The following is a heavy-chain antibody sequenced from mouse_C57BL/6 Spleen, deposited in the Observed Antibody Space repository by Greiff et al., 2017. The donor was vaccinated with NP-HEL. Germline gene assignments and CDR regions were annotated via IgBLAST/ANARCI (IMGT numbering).Heavy chain of an antibody. CDR2: INPDSSTI. J-gene: IGHJ3*01. CDR1: GIAFSRYW. D-gene: IGHD2-3*01. CDR3: ARHWYDLYDCGAWFAY. V-gene: IGHV4-1*01. Sequence: EVKLVESGGGLVQPGGSLKLSCAASGIAFSRYWMSWVRRAPGKGLEWIGEINPDSSTINYAPSLKDKFIISRDNAKNTLYLKMSKVRSEDTAFYYCARHWYDLYDCGAWFAYWGQGTLVTVSA.